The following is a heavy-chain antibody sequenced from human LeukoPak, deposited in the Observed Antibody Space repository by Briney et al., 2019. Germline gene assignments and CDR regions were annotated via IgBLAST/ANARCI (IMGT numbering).Heavy chain of an antibody. CDR2: IYYSGST. CDR1: GGSISSGDYY. J-gene: IGHJ4*02. CDR3: ASLHSSGYYFLDY. D-gene: IGHD3-22*01. V-gene: IGHV4-30-4*08. Sequence: ESSETLSLTCTVSGGSISSGDYYWRWIRQPPGKGLEWIGYIYYSGSTYYNPSLKSRVTISVDTSKNQFSLKLSSVTAADTAVYYCASLHSSGYYFLDYWGQGTLVTVSS.